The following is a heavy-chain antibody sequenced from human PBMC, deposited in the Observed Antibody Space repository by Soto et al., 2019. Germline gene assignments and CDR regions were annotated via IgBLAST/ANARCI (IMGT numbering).Heavy chain of an antibody. J-gene: IGHJ3*01. CDR3: STDRPYSAGALKS. CDR1: GFTFRGAW. Sequence: EVQLVESGGGLVRPGDSLRLSCVASGFTFRGAWMTWVRQAPGRGPEWVGRIKDTSHSQPTDYATSVKGRFTISRDDLRSTLYLQMNSLETEDTALYYCSTDRPYSAGALKSWGLGTMVTVSS. CDR2: IKDTSHSQPT. V-gene: IGHV3-15*01. D-gene: IGHD6-13*01.